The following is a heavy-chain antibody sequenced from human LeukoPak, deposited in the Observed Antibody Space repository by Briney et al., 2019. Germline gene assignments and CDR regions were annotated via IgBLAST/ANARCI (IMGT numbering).Heavy chain of an antibody. CDR3: AKGSGYSGPPD. V-gene: IGHV3-23*01. Sequence: GGSLRLSCAASGFTFTSYTMSWVRQAPGKGLEWVSTISADGGRSDYADSVKGRLTISRDNSKNTVYVQMNSLRAEDTAVYYCAKGSGYSGPPDWGQGTLVTVSA. CDR2: ISADGGRS. D-gene: IGHD5-12*01. CDR1: GFTFTSYT. J-gene: IGHJ4*02.